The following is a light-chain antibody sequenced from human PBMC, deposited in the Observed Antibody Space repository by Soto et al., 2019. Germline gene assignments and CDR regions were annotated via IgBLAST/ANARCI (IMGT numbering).Light chain of an antibody. CDR1: QSVSNNY. V-gene: IGKV3-11*01. CDR2: DAS. J-gene: IGKJ5*01. CDR3: QQRSNWAIT. Sequence: EIVLTQSPGTLSLSPGERATLCCRASQSVSNNYLAWYQQKPGQAPRLLIYDASNRATGIPARFSGSGSGTDFTLTISSLEPEDFAVYYCQQRSNWAITFGQGTRLEIK.